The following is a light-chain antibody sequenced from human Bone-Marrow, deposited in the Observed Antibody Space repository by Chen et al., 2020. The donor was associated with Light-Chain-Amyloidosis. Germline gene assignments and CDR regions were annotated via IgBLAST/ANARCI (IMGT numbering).Light chain of an antibody. CDR1: QDITTY. V-gene: IGKV1-33*01. CDR3: QQYDDLPFT. J-gene: IGKJ3*01. Sequence: DIQMTQSPSSLSAYVGDRVTITCQASQDITTYLNWYQQKPGKAPKLLMSDASTLQTGVPSRFSGRGSGTDFTFTISSLQPEDIGTYYCQQYDDLPFTFGPGTTVDMK. CDR2: DAS.